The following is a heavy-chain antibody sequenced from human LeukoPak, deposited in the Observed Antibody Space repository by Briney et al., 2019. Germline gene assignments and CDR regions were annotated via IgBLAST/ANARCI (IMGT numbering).Heavy chain of an antibody. CDR2: IRYDGSIK. J-gene: IGHJ4*02. CDR3: AKGTKKGHFDY. V-gene: IGHV3-30*02. Sequence: GSLRLACAASGFTFSSYGMHWVRQAPGKGLEWVAVIRYDGSIKYYADSVKGRFTISRDNSQNTLYLQMNSLRAEDTAVYYCAKGTKKGHFDYWGQGTLVTVSS. CDR1: GFTFSSYG.